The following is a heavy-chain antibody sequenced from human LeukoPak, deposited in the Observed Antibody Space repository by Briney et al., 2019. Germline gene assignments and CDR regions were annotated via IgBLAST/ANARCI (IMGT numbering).Heavy chain of an antibody. CDR3: ARDIEWFGELLTDY. D-gene: IGHD3-10*01. Sequence: ASVKVSCKASGYTFTGYYMHWVRQAPGQGLEWMGWINPNSGGTNYAQKFQGRVTMTRDTSISTACMELSRLRSDDAAVYYCARDIEWFGELLTDYWGQGTLVTVSS. V-gene: IGHV1-2*02. CDR1: GYTFTGYY. J-gene: IGHJ4*02. CDR2: INPNSGGT.